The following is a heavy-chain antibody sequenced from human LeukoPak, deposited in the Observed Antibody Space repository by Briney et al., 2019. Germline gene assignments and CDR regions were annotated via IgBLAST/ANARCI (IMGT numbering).Heavy chain of an antibody. CDR3: ARVSDGYNSRPFDY. V-gene: IGHV4-30-2*01. Sequence: SETLSLTCAVSGGSISSGGYSWSWIRQPPGKGLEWIGYIYHGGSTYYNPSLKSRVTISVDRSKNQFSLKLSSVTAADTAVYYCARVSDGYNSRPFDYWGQGTLVTVSS. J-gene: IGHJ4*02. CDR1: GGSISSGGYS. D-gene: IGHD5-24*01. CDR2: IYHGGST.